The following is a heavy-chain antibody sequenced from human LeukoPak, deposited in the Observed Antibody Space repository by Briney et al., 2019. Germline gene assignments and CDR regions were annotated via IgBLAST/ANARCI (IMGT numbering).Heavy chain of an antibody. Sequence: SETLSLTCAVYGGSFSGYYWSWIRQPPWKGLEWIGEINHSGSTNYNPSLKSRVTISVDTSKNQFSLKLSSLTAADTAVCYCARGQVGSDSPIDFWGQGTLVTVSS. V-gene: IGHV4-34*01. CDR2: INHSGST. J-gene: IGHJ4*02. D-gene: IGHD1-26*01. CDR3: ARGQVGSDSPIDF. CDR1: GGSFSGYY.